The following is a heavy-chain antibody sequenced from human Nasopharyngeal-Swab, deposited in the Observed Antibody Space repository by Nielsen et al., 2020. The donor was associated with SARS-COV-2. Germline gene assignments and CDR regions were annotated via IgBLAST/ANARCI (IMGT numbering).Heavy chain of an antibody. D-gene: IGHD2-8*01. CDR1: GGSINYKY. V-gene: IGHV4-59*08. Sequence: SETLSLTRTVSGGSINYKYWTWIRQTPGKGLEWIGHIYYSGSTSYNPSLKSRLTILIDRSKSQFSPKLSSVTAADTAVYYCARHNAHCSNGVCSTYYYHALDVWGQGTTVTVSS. CDR3: ARHNAHCSNGVCSTYYYHALDV. J-gene: IGHJ6*02. CDR2: IYYSGST.